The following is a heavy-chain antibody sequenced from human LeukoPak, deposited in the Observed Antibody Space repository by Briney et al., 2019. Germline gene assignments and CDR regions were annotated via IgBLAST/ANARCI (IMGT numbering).Heavy chain of an antibody. CDR1: GFTFSSYG. V-gene: IGHV3-30*03. Sequence: GGSLRLSCAASGFTFSSYGMHWVRQAPGKGLEWVAVISYDGSNKYYADSVKGRFTISRDNSKNTLYLQMNSLRAEDTAVYYCAIAGREVRDGYNHYFDYWGQGTLVTGSS. CDR2: ISYDGSNK. D-gene: IGHD5-24*01. J-gene: IGHJ4*02. CDR3: AIAGREVRDGYNHYFDY.